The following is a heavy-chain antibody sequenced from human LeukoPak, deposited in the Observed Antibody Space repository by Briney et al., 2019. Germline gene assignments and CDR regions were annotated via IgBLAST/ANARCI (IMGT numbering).Heavy chain of an antibody. CDR1: EFIVSSNY. CDR3: ASSGNYYPYLLDY. D-gene: IGHD1-26*01. J-gene: IGHJ4*02. CDR2: LYSGGST. V-gene: IGHV3-53*01. Sequence: GGSLRLSCAASEFIVSSNYMSWVRQAPGKGLEWVPVLYSGGSTYYADSVKGRFTISRDNSKNTLYLQMNSLRAEDTAVYYCASSGNYYPYLLDYWGQGTLVTVSS.